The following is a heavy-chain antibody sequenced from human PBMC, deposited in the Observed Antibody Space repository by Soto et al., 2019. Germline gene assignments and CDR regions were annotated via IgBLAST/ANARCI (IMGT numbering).Heavy chain of an antibody. CDR1: GASISNAY. CDR3: ARDTIVSKGYGMDV. J-gene: IGHJ6*02. V-gene: IGHV4-4*07. Sequence: ASETLSLTCTVSGASISNAYWSWIRQAAGKRLEWIGRIHSSGTFNYNPSLKSRVSISRDTSKNQISLKLSSVTAADTAVYYCARDTIVSKGYGMDVWGQGTTVTVYS. D-gene: IGHD5-12*01. CDR2: IHSSGTF.